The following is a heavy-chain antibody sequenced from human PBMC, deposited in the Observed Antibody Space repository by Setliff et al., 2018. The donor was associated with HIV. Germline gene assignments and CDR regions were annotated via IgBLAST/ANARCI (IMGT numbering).Heavy chain of an antibody. D-gene: IGHD3-22*01. J-gene: IGHJ5*02. CDR3: ASEPRTYYYDSSGYEA. CDR1: GFTFSSYS. CDR2: ISSSSSTI. V-gene: IGHV3-48*01. Sequence: GGSLRLSCAASGFTFSSYSMNWVRQAPGKGLEWVSYISSSSSTIYYADSVKGRFTISRDSAKNSLYLQMNSLRAEDTAVYYCASEPRTYYYDSSGYEAWGQGTLVTVS.